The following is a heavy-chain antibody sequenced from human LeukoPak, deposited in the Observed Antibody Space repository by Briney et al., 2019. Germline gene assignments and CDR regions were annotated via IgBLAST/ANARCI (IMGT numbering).Heavy chain of an antibody. D-gene: IGHD2-2*01. CDR3: ARDWYHAIDY. CDR1: GFTFSNYW. J-gene: IGHJ4*02. Sequence: GGSLRLSCAASGFTFSNYWIYWVRQAPGKGLVWLSGINRDGSSTRYADSVKGRFTISRDNAKNTLYLQMNSLRAEDTAVYYRARDWYHAIDYWGQGTLVTVSS. V-gene: IGHV3-74*01. CDR2: INRDGSST.